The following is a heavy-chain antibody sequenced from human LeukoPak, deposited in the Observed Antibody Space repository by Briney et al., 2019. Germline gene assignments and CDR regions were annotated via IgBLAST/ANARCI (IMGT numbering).Heavy chain of an antibody. J-gene: IGHJ3*02. CDR1: GGSISSSSYY. Sequence: SETLSLTCTVSGGSISSSSYYWGWIRQPPGKGLEWIGSIYYSGSTYYNPSLKSRVTISVDTSKNQFSLKLSSVTAADTAVYYCARALGYCSSTSCHAFDIWGQGTMVTVSS. CDR3: ARALGYCSSTSCHAFDI. V-gene: IGHV4-39*01. D-gene: IGHD2-2*01. CDR2: IYYSGST.